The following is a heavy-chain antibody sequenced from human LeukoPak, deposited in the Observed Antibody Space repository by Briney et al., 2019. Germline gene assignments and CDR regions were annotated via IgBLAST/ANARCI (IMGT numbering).Heavy chain of an antibody. D-gene: IGHD1-1*01. V-gene: IGHV3-20*04. CDR2: INWNGGST. J-gene: IGHJ4*02. Sequence: PGGSLRLSCAAPGFTFDDYGMSWVRQAPGKGLEWVSGINWNGGSTGYADSVKGRFTISRDNAKNSLYLQMNSLRAEDTALYYCARDHDWTSDYYFDYWGQGTLVTVSS. CDR1: GFTFDDYG. CDR3: ARDHDWTSDYYFDY.